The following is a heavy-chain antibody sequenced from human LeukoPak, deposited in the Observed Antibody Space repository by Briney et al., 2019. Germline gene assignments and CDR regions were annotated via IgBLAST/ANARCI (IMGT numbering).Heavy chain of an antibody. CDR3: ARDGSGWYYFDY. D-gene: IGHD6-19*01. V-gene: IGHV3-21*01. J-gene: IGHJ4*02. CDR2: ISSSSSYI. Sequence: TGGSLRLSCAASGFTFSSYSMNWVRQAPGKGLEWVSSISSSSSYIYYADSVKGRFTISRDNAKNSLYLQMNSLRAEDTAVYYCARDGSGWYYFDYWGQGTLVTVSS. CDR1: GFTFSSYS.